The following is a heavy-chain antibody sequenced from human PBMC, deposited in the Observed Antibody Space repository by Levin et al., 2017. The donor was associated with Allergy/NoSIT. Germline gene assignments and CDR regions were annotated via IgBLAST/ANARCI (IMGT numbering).Heavy chain of an antibody. CDR1: GASITTYF. J-gene: IGHJ6*02. D-gene: IGHD6-19*01. V-gene: IGHV4-59*08. Sequence: KTSETLSLTCTVSGASITTYFWTWIRQPPGKGLEWIGYIFDSGTTSYNPSLRSRVTISEDTSKNEVSLKVASLTAADTAVYFCARLTAGAGMDVWGQGTPVTVSS. CDR3: ARLTAGAGMDV. CDR2: IFDSGTT.